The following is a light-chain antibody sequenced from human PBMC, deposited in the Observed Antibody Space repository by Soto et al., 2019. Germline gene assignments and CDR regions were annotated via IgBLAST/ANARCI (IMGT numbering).Light chain of an antibody. J-gene: IGKJ4*01. Sequence: EVILTQFPATLSMSPGESATLSCRASENIRTSLAWYQHRPGQPPRLLIYDAFNRATGIPPSFSGGGSGTDFTLTISGLEPEDFAVYYCQQRASWPPFTFGGGTKVEIK. V-gene: IGKV3-11*01. CDR1: ENIRTS. CDR3: QQRASWPPFT. CDR2: DAF.